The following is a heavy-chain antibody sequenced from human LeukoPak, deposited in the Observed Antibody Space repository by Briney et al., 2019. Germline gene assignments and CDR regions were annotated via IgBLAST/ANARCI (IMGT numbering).Heavy chain of an antibody. CDR2: TYYRSKWYN. D-gene: IGHD7-27*01. CDR3: ARGSNWGLNWFDP. Sequence: SQTLSLTCAISGDSVSSNSAAWNWLRQSPSRGLEWLGRTYYRSKWYNDYAVSVKSRITINPDTSKNQFSLQLNSVTPEDTAVYYCARGSNWGLNWFDPWGQGTLVTVSS. CDR1: GDSVSSNSAA. J-gene: IGHJ5*02. V-gene: IGHV6-1*01.